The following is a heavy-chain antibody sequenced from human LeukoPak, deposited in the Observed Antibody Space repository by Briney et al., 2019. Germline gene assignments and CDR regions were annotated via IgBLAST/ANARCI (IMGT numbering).Heavy chain of an antibody. D-gene: IGHD3-10*01. V-gene: IGHV3-13*01. CDR3: ARGLWFGESRWFDP. J-gene: IGHJ5*02. CDR2: IGTAGDT. Sequence: GGSLRLSCAASGFTFSSYDMHWVRQATGKGLEWVSAIGTAGDTYYPGSVKGRFTISRENAKNSLYLQMNSLRAGDTAVYYCARGLWFGESRWFDPWGQGTLVTVSS. CDR1: GFTFSSYD.